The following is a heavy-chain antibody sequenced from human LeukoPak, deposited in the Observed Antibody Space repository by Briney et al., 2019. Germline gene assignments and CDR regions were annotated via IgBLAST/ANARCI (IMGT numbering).Heavy chain of an antibody. J-gene: IGHJ3*02. CDR1: GGSIRSSYYY. Sequence: SETLSLTCTVSGGSIRSSYYYWGWIRQPPGKGLEWIGSIYDSGSTYYNPSLKSRVTISVDTSKNQFSLKLNSVTAADTAVYYCARVVPPHAFDIWGQGTMVTVSS. V-gene: IGHV4-39*07. CDR2: IYDSGST. CDR3: ARVVPPHAFDI. D-gene: IGHD4-23*01.